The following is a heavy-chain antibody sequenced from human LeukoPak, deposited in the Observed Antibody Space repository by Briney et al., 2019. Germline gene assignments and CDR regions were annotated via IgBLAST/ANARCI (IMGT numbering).Heavy chain of an antibody. CDR3: AKGFFRKRHLGICDY. CDR2: INPNSGGT. D-gene: IGHD1-26*01. J-gene: IGHJ4*02. Sequence: ASVKVSCKASGYTFTGYYMHWVRQAPGQGLEWMGWINPNSGGTNYAQKFQGRVTMTRDTSISTAYMELSRLRSDDTALYYCAKGFFRKRHLGICDYWGQGVLVTVSS. CDR1: GYTFTGYY. V-gene: IGHV1-2*02.